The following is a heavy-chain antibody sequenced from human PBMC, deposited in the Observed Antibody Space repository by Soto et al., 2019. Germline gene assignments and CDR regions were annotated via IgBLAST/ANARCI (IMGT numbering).Heavy chain of an antibody. CDR3: ARDGIHLRYGMEV. CDR1: GGAFIDYS. J-gene: IGHJ6*02. V-gene: IGHV4-34*01. Sequence: QVHLQQWGAGLLKPSETLSLTCADYGGAFIDYSWSWIRQPPGKGLEWIGEITHSGSTNYNPSLKSRIAMSIDTLKKQFSLQLSSVTAADTAVYYSARDGIHLRYGMEVWGPGTTVTVAS. CDR2: ITHSGST. D-gene: IGHD3-16*02.